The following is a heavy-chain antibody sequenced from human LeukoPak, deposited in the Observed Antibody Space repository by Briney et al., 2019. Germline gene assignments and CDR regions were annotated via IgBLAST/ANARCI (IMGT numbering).Heavy chain of an antibody. Sequence: GGSLRLSGAASGFTFSSYWMHWVRQAPGKGRVWVSRINSGGSTTNYAVCVKGRFTISRDNAKNTLYLKMNSLRDEDTAVYYCARDLARGSYFYYYYGMDVWGQGTTVTVSS. CDR3: ARDLARGSYFYYYYGMDV. V-gene: IGHV3-74*01. CDR1: GFTFSSYW. CDR2: INSGGSTT. D-gene: IGHD1-26*01. J-gene: IGHJ6*02.